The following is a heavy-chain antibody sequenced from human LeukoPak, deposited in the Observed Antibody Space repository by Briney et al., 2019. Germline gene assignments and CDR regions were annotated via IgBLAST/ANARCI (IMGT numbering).Heavy chain of an antibody. J-gene: IGHJ4*02. CDR2: INHSGST. CDR3: ARLRYLRGY. V-gene: IGHV4-34*01. D-gene: IGHD4-17*01. CDR1: GGSFSGYY. Sequence: SETLSLTCAVYGGSFSGYYWSWIRQPPGKGLEWIGEINHSGSTNYNPSLKSRVTISVDTSKNQFSLKLSSVTAADTAVYYCARLRYLRGYWGQGTLVTVSS.